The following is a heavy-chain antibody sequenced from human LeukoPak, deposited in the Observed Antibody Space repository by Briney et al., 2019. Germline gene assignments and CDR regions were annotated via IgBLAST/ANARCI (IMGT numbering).Heavy chain of an antibody. Sequence: PGGALRLSCAASGFTFSSYAMGWVRQAPGKGLEWVSSISASGDTTYYADSVKGRFTISRDSSKNTLYLQMKSLRAEDTAVCYCARLTTVTTDYWGQGTLVTVSS. J-gene: IGHJ4*02. CDR1: GFTFSSYA. V-gene: IGHV3-23*01. CDR2: ISASGDTT. D-gene: IGHD4-17*01. CDR3: ARLTTVTTDY.